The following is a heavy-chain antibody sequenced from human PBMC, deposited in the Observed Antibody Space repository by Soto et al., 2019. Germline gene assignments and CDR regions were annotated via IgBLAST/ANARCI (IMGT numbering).Heavy chain of an antibody. CDR3: ARDPSDLWEPDQYFPH. CDR2: ISSSSRHI. CDR1: GFTFSSYS. D-gene: IGHD1-26*01. V-gene: IGHV3-21*01. Sequence: EVQLVESGGGLVKPGGSLTLSCAASGFTFSSYSMNWVQAPGKGLEWVSSISSSSRHIYYADSVKGRFTISRDNAKNSLYLQMNSLRAEDTAMYFCARDPSDLWEPDQYFPHWGQGTLVAVSS. J-gene: IGHJ1*01.